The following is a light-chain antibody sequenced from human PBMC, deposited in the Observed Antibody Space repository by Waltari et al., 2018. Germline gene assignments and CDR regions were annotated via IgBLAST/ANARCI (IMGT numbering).Light chain of an antibody. Sequence: DIHMTQSPISLSASVGDIVTITCRKNQSISNYLNWYQQKRGSSPKLLIYGASTLQGGVPSRFTGSGSGKDFTLTISSLQTEDFATYFCQQSYSNMYTFGQGTK. J-gene: IGKJ2*01. V-gene: IGKV1-39*01. CDR1: QSISNY. CDR2: GAS. CDR3: QQSYSNMYT.